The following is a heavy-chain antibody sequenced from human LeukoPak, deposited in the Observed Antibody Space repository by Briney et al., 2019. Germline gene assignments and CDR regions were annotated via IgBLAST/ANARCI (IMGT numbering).Heavy chain of an antibody. CDR3: ARDLEHCDCTSCHNWFDP. V-gene: IGHV4-4*07. CDR1: GGSISTYH. CDR2: IYTSGST. D-gene: IGHD2-2*01. J-gene: IGHJ5*02. Sequence: PSETLSLTCTVSGGSISTYHWSWIRQPAGKGLEWIGRIYTSGSTSYSPSLKSRVSISVHKSKSQFSLKLSSVTAADTAVYYCARDLEHCDCTSCHNWFDPWGQGTLVTVSS.